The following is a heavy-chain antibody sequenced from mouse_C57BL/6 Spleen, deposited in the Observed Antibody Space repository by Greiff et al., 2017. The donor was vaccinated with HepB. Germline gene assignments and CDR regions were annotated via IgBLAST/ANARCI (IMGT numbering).Heavy chain of an antibody. CDR1: GFTFSDYG. CDR3: ARHKYYGSSYDAMDY. Sequence: EVQWVESGGGLVQPGGSLKLSCAASGFTFSDYGMAWVRQAPRKGPEWVAFISNLAYSIYYADTVTGRFTISRENAKNTLYLEMSSLRSEDTAMYYCARHKYYGSSYDAMDYWGQGTSVTVSS. CDR2: ISNLAYSI. J-gene: IGHJ4*01. D-gene: IGHD1-1*01. V-gene: IGHV5-15*01.